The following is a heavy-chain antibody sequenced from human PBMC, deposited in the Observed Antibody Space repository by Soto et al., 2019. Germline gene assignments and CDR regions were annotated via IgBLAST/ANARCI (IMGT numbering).Heavy chain of an antibody. CDR1: GDSISSSNW. Sequence: SETLSLTCAVSGDSISSSNWWNWVRQPPGKGLEWIGEIYHSGSTNYNSSLKSRVSISVDKSKSQFSLKLSSVTAADTAIYYCARKTFTSGVFDYWGQGTLVTVSS. J-gene: IGHJ4*02. CDR2: IYHSGST. V-gene: IGHV4-4*02. D-gene: IGHD3-10*01. CDR3: ARKTFTSGVFDY.